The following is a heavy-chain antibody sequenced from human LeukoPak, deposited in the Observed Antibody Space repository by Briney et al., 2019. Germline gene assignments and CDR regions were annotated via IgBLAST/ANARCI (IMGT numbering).Heavy chain of an antibody. Sequence: GGSLRLSCTASGFTFGDYAMSWVRQAPGKGLGWVGFIRSKAYGGTTEYAASVKGRFTISRDDSKSIAYLQMNSLKTEDTAVYYCTRDLRDYYGSGSYNYWGQGTLVTVSS. CDR2: IRSKAYGGTT. D-gene: IGHD3-10*01. CDR1: GFTFGDYA. V-gene: IGHV3-49*04. J-gene: IGHJ4*02. CDR3: TRDLRDYYGSGSYNY.